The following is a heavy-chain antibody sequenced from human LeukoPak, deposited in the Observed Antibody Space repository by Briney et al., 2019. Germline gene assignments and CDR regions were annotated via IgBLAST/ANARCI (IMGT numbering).Heavy chain of an antibody. CDR3: ARRSDSGSDDGEDYFDY. V-gene: IGHV4-39*01. D-gene: IGHD1-26*01. Sequence: SETLSLTCTVSGGSISSSSYYWGWIRQPPGKGLGWIGSMYYDGTTYHNPSLKSRVTISVDTSNSQFSLRLTSVTAADTAVYFCARRSDSGSDDGEDYFDYWGQGTLVTVSS. CDR2: MYYDGTT. CDR1: GGSISSSSYY. J-gene: IGHJ4*02.